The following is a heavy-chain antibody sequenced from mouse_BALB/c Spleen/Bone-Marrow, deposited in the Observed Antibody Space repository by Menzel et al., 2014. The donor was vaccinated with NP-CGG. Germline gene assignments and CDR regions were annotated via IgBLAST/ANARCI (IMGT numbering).Heavy chain of an antibody. CDR1: GFSIKDTY. CDR3: ARGGTTATWYFDV. Sequence: EVQLQESGAELVKPGASVKLSCTASGFSIKDTYMHWVKQRPEQGLEWIGRIDPANGNTKYDRKFQGKATITADTSSNTAYLQLSSLTSEDTAVYYCARGGTTATWYFDVWGAGTTVTVSS. D-gene: IGHD1-2*01. J-gene: IGHJ1*01. V-gene: IGHV14-3*02. CDR2: IDPANGNT.